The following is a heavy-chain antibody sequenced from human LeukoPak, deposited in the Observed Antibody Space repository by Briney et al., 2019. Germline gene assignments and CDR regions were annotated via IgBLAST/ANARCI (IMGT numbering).Heavy chain of an antibody. CDR1: GGSIRGLW. V-gene: IGHV4-4*09. J-gene: IGHJ5*02. CDR2: IYTSGIT. CDR3: AIQAHDGTDNWLDP. D-gene: IGHD1-7*01. Sequence: SETLSLTCTASGGSIRGLWCSWIRQPPGKGLEWIGNIYTSGITTYNPSLKSRVTISIDTSKNQFSLTLNSVTATDTAVYYCAIQAHDGTDNWLDPWGPGALGTVSS.